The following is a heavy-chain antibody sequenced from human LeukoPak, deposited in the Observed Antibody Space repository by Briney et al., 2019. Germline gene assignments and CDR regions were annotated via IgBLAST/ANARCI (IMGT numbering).Heavy chain of an antibody. CDR1: GFSFSSYA. CDR2: LSASGGTT. CDR3: AKLPREYCSSTSCPNWFDT. J-gene: IGHJ5*02. V-gene: IGHV3-23*01. Sequence: GGSLRLSCAASGFSFSSYAMTCVRQAPGKGLEWVSALSASGGTTYYADSVKGRFTTSRDNSKNTLYLQMNSLRAEDTAVYYCAKLPREYCSSTSCPNWFDTWGQGTLVTVSS. D-gene: IGHD2-2*01.